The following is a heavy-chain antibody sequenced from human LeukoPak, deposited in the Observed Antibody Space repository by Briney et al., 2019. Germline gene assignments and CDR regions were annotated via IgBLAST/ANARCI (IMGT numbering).Heavy chain of an antibody. CDR1: GFTFSSYG. V-gene: IGHV3-23*01. D-gene: IGHD5-18*01. CDR3: ANRVYSYADPFDY. J-gene: IGHJ4*02. CDR2: ISGSGVGT. Sequence: GGSLRLSCAASGFTFSSYGMSWLRQAPGKGLEWVSAISGSGVGTYYADSVKGRFTISRDNSKNTLYLQMNSVGAEDTAVYYCANRVYSYADPFDYWGQGTLVTVSS.